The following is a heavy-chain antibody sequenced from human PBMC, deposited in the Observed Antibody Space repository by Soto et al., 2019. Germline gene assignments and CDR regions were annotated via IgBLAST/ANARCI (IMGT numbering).Heavy chain of an antibody. CDR1: GFTFSNAW. V-gene: IGHV3-15*01. J-gene: IGHJ6*02. CDR2: IKSKTDGGTT. Sequence: GGSLRLSCAASGFTFSNAWMGWVRQAPGKGLEWVGRIKSKTDGGTTDYAAPVKGRFTISRDDSKNTLYLQMNSLKTEDTAVYYCTIMVYAISYYYYYGMDVWGQGTTVTVSS. D-gene: IGHD2-8*01. CDR3: TIMVYAISYYYYYGMDV.